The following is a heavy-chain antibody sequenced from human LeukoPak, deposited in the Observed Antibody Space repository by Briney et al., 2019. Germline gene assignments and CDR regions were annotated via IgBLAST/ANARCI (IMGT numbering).Heavy chain of an antibody. Sequence: GRSLRLSCAASGFTFSSYAMHWVRQAPGKGLGWVAVISYDGNNKYYADSVKGRFTISRDNSKNTLYLQMNSLRAEDTAVYYCARDRTIYYGSGRARNAFDIWGQGTMVTVSS. D-gene: IGHD3-10*01. CDR1: GFTFSSYA. CDR3: ARDRTIYYGSGRARNAFDI. CDR2: ISYDGNNK. J-gene: IGHJ3*02. V-gene: IGHV3-30-3*01.